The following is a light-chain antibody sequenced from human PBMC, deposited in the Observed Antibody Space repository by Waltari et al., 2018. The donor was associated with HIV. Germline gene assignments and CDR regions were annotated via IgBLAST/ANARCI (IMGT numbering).Light chain of an antibody. V-gene: IGLV3-16*01. CDR1: ALPKKY. CDR3: LSADNSDTYWM. J-gene: IGLJ3*02. Sequence: SYELTQPPSVSVSLGQMARITCSGEALPKKYTYWYQQKPGQAPVLVIYKDSERPAGIPERFSGSSSGTIVTLTISGVQAEDEADYYCLSADNSDTYWMFGGGTKLTVL. CDR2: KDS.